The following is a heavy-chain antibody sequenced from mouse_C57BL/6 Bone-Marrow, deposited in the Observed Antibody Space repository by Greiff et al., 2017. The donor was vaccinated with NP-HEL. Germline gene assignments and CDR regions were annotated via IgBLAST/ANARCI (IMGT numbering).Heavy chain of an antibody. CDR3: VRGPYYGSSYDYFDY. V-gene: IGHV10-3*01. CDR2: IRSKSSNYAT. D-gene: IGHD1-1*01. CDR1: GFTFNTYA. Sequence: EVQGVESGGGLVQPKGSLKLSCAASGFTFNTYAMHWVRQAPGKGLEWVARIRSKSSNYATYYADSVKDRFTISRDDSQSMLYLQMNNLKTEDTAMYYCVRGPYYGSSYDYFDYWGQGTTLTVSS. J-gene: IGHJ2*01.